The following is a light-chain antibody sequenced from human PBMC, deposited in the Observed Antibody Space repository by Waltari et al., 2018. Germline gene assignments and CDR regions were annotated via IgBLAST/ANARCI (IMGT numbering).Light chain of an antibody. V-gene: IGKV1-5*03. J-gene: IGKJ2*01. CDR2: EAS. CDR1: QSITRW. CDR3: QHYNNYRYT. Sequence: DIQMTQSPSTLAAAVEDRVNITCRASQSITRWLSWYQQKPGKAPKLLISEASTLKSGVPSRFSGSGSGTEFILTITSLQRDDFATYFCQHYNNYRYTFGQGTKLEI.